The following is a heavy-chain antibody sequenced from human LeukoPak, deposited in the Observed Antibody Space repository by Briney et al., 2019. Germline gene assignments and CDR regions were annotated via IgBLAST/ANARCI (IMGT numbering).Heavy chain of an antibody. V-gene: IGHV1-8*02. CDR2: ISPSGGST. D-gene: IGHD1-26*01. CDR1: GYTFTSYG. J-gene: IGHJ6*03. CDR3: ARLTYSGSYYDYYYYMDV. Sequence: ASVKVSCKASGYTFTSYGISWVRQAPGQGPEWMGVISPSGGSTTYAQKFQGRVTMTRNTSISTAYMELSSLRSEDTAVYYCARLTYSGSYYDYYYYMDVWGKGTTVTISS.